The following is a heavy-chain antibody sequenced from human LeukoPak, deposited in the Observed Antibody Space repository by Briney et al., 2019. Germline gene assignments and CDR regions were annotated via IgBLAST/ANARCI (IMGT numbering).Heavy chain of an antibody. CDR3: AELGITMIGGV. CDR2: ISSSSSYI. V-gene: IGHV3-21*01. D-gene: IGHD3-10*02. Sequence: KPGGSLRLSCAASGFTFSSYSMNWVRQAPGKGLEWVSSISSSSSYIYYADSVKRRFTISRDNAKNSLYLQMNSLRAEDTAVYYCAELGITMIGGVWGKGTTVTISS. J-gene: IGHJ6*04. CDR1: GFTFSSYS.